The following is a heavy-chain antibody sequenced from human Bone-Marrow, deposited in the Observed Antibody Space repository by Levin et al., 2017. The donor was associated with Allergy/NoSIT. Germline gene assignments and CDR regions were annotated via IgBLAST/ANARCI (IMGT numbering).Heavy chain of an antibody. CDR2: ISYDGSDK. Sequence: GESLKISCAASGFSFSNSGMHWVRQAPGKGLEWVAVISYDGSDKYYADSVKGRFTISRDNSKNTLYLQLNSPRPEDTAVYSCAKWDCSSIGCYEEPFDFWGQGTLVIVSS. J-gene: IGHJ4*02. CDR3: AKWDCSSIGCYEEPFDF. CDR1: GFSFSNSG. D-gene: IGHD2-2*01. V-gene: IGHV3-30*18.